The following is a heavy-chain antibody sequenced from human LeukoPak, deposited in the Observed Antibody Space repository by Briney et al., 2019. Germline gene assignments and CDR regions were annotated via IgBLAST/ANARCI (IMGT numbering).Heavy chain of an antibody. Sequence: GESLKISCKGSGYSFTSYWIGWVRQMPGKGLEWMGIIYPGDSDTRNSPSFQGQVTISADKSISTAYLQWSSLKASDTAMYYCARGSIAAAVTEDYYYGMDVWGQGTTVTVSS. CDR2: IYPGDSDT. V-gene: IGHV5-51*01. D-gene: IGHD6-13*01. CDR3: ARGSIAAAVTEDYYYGMDV. CDR1: GYSFTSYW. J-gene: IGHJ6*02.